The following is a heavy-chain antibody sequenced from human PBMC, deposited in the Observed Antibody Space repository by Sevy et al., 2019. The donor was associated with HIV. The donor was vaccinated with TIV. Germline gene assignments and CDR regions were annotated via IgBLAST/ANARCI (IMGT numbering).Heavy chain of an antibody. CDR2: IKSKTDGGTT. CDR3: TTDGDYAGVDYYYGMDV. Sequence: GGSLRLSCAASGFTFSNAWMSWVRQAPGKGLEWVGRIKSKTDGGTTDYAAPVKGRFTISRDDSKNTLYLQMNSLKTEDTAVYYCTTDGDYAGVDYYYGMDVWGQRTTVTVSS. V-gene: IGHV3-15*01. D-gene: IGHD4-17*01. CDR1: GFTFSNAW. J-gene: IGHJ6*02.